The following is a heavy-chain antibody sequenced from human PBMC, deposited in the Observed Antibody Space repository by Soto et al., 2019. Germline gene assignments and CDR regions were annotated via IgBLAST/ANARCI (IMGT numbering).Heavy chain of an antibody. CDR1: GGTFSSYA. Sequence: SVKVSFKASGGTFSSYAISLVRQAPGQGLEWMGGIIPIFGTANYAQKFQGRVTITADESTSTAYMELSSLRSEDTAVYYCARPLNSSGYYYYYYYGMDVWGQGTTVTVSS. CDR2: IIPIFGTA. D-gene: IGHD3-22*01. V-gene: IGHV1-69*13. J-gene: IGHJ6*01. CDR3: ARPLNSSGYYYYYYYGMDV.